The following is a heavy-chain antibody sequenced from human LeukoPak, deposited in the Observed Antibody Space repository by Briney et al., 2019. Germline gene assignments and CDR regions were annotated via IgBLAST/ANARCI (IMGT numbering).Heavy chain of an antibody. CDR2: TYYRSKWFN. CDR3: ALGWNDPSRYYYYMDV. D-gene: IGHD1-1*01. J-gene: IGHJ6*03. Sequence: SQTLSLTCAISGDSVSSTSAAWNWIRQSPSRGLEWLGRTYYRSKWFNDYALSVKSRITINPDTSNNHFSLQLNSVTPEDTAVYYCALGWNDPSRYYYYMDVWGKGTTVTVSS. CDR1: GDSVSSTSAA. V-gene: IGHV6-1*01.